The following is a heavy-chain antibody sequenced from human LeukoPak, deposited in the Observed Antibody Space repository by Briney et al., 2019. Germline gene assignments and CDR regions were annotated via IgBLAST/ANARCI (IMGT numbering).Heavy chain of an antibody. CDR2: ISDDGSNK. CDR1: GFTFSSYA. J-gene: IGHJ4*02. Sequence: PGRSLRLSCAASGFTFSSYAMHWVRQAPGKGLKWVAVISDDGSNKYHADSVKGRFSISRDNSKNTLYLQMNSLRAEDTAVYYCARDRSNRYFDYWGQGTLVTVSS. V-gene: IGHV3-30*04. D-gene: IGHD1-14*01. CDR3: ARDRSNRYFDY.